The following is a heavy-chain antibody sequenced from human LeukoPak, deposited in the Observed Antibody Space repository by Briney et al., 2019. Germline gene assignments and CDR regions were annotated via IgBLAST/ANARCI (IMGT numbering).Heavy chain of an antibody. Sequence: SETLSLTCAVSGYSISSGYYWGWIRQPPRKGLEWSGRIYHNGNTYYNPSLKRRVTISVDTYKNEFSLKLSSVTAADTAVYYCARAYHSSWYLNWFDPWGQGTLVTVSS. CDR3: ARAYHSSWYLNWFDP. CDR1: GYSISSGYY. D-gene: IGHD6-13*01. V-gene: IGHV4-38-2*01. CDR2: IYHNGNT. J-gene: IGHJ5*02.